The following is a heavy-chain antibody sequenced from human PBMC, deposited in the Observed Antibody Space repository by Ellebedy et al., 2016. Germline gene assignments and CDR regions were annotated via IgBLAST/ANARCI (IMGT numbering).Heavy chain of an antibody. CDR1: GFSFSNHP. V-gene: IGHV3-30*01. CDR2: ASYDDSNR. Sequence: GESLKISCTVSGFSFSNHPMHWVRQAPGKGLEWVAIASYDDSNRFYADSVKGRFTISRDNSNNALYLEMTSLRPEDTAVYYCARGKIISVAGALDYWGQGTVVTVSS. D-gene: IGHD6-19*01. CDR3: ARGKIISVAGALDY. J-gene: IGHJ4*02.